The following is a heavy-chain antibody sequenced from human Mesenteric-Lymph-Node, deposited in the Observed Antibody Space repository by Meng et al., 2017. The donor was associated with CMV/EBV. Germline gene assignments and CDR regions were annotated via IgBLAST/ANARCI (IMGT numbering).Heavy chain of an antibody. V-gene: IGHV1-2*02. Sequence: ASVKVSCKASGYTFTGYYMHWVRQAPGQGLEWMGWINPNSGGTNYAQKFQGRVTMTRDTSISTAYMELSRLRSDDTAVYYCARDPSDDGDYDASHGMDVWGQGTTVTVSS. CDR1: GYTFTGYY. CDR3: ARDPSDDGDYDASHGMDV. D-gene: IGHD4-17*01. J-gene: IGHJ6*02. CDR2: INPNSGGT.